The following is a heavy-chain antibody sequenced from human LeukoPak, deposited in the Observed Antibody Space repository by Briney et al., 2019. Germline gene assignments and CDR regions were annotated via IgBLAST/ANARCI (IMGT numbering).Heavy chain of an antibody. J-gene: IGHJ2*01. CDR1: GFTFSSYS. CDR3: ARDPKTYWYFDL. V-gene: IGHV3-21*01. CDR2: ISSSSSYI. Sequence: GGSLRLSCAASGFTFSSYSMNWVRQAPGKGLEWVSSISSSSSYIYYADSVKGRFTISRDNAKNSLYLQMNSLRAEDTVVYYCARDPKTYWYFDLWGRGTLVTVSS.